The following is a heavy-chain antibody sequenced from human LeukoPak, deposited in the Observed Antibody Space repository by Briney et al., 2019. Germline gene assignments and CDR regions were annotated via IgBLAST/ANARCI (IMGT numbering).Heavy chain of an antibody. D-gene: IGHD3-22*01. Sequence: PGGSLRLSCAASGFTFSNAWMSWVRQAPGKGLEWVSAISGSGGSTYYADSVKGRFTISSDNSKNTLYLQMNSLRAEDTAVYYCAKYYDSSGYASWFDPWGQGTLVTVSS. V-gene: IGHV3-23*01. CDR3: AKYYDSSGYASWFDP. J-gene: IGHJ5*02. CDR1: GFTFSNAW. CDR2: ISGSGGST.